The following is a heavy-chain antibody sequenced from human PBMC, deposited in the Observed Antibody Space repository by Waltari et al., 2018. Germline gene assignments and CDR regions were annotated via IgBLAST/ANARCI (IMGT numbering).Heavy chain of an antibody. V-gene: IGHV1-69*06. Sequence: QVQLLQSGAEVKKPGSAVELSCPASGGTFSPYGLSWVRQAPGQRLEWMGKIIPFFGSPDYAENFQGRITITADKSTTTTYLELSSLRSDDTAVYYCARIPYYYDKAPLDSWGQGTLVTVSP. J-gene: IGHJ4*02. CDR2: IIPFFGSP. D-gene: IGHD3-22*01. CDR1: GGTFSPYG. CDR3: ARIPYYYDKAPLDS.